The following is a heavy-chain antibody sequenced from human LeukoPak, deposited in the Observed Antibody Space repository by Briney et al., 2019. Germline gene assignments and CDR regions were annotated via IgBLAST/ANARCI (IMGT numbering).Heavy chain of an antibody. CDR3: ARSINYDLFDL. Sequence: GGSLRLFCAASGFTFSSYWMHWVRQAPGKGLVWVSRISSDGSSTSYADSVKGRFTISRDNAKNTLSLQMNSLRAEDTAVYYCARSINYDLFDLWGRGTLVGVSS. J-gene: IGHJ2*01. V-gene: IGHV3-74*01. CDR1: GFTFSSYW. D-gene: IGHD3-3*01. CDR2: ISSDGSST.